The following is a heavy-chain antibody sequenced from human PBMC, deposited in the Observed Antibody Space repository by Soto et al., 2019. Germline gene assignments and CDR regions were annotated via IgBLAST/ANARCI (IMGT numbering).Heavy chain of an antibody. J-gene: IGHJ4*02. CDR2: IYHSGST. CDR1: YL. CDR3: ARGLGYGAEAGTGY. Sequence: YLWGWSLCPPWKGLEWIGSIYHSGSTYYNPSLKSRVTISVDTSKNQFSLKLSSVTAADTAVYYCARGLGYGAEAGTGYWGQG. V-gene: IGHV4-38-2*02. D-gene: IGHD6-13*01.